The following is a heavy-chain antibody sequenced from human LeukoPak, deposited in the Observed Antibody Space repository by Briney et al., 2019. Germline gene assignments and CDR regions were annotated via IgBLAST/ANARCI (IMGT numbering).Heavy chain of an antibody. D-gene: IGHD3-22*01. CDR1: GGSISSYY. V-gene: IGHV4-59*01. CDR3: ARDLPYYYDSSGYTDPDAFDI. Sequence: SETLSLTCTVSGGSISSYYWSWIRQPPGKGLEWIGYIYYSGSTNYNPSLKSRVTISVDTSKNQFSLKLSSVTAADTAVYYCARDLPYYYDSSGYTDPDAFDIWGQGTMVTVSS. CDR2: IYYSGST. J-gene: IGHJ3*02.